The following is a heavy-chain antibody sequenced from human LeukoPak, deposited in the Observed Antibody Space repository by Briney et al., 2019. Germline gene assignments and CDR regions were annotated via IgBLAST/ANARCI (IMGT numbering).Heavy chain of an antibody. CDR2: VDYSGTI. CDR1: GGSISSGSHF. V-gene: IGHV4-31*03. D-gene: IGHD6-19*01. Sequence: PSQTLSLTCSVFGGSISSGSHFWSWIRQLPGKGLEWLGYVDYSGTIYYNSSLESRLTLSVDTSNNQFSLDLRSMTAADTAVYYCARGRLARIPYFDSWSQGALVAVSS. J-gene: IGHJ4*02. CDR3: ARGRLARIPYFDS.